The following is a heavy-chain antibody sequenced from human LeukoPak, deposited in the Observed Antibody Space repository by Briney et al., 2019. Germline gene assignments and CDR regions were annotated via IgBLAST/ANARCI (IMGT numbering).Heavy chain of an antibody. CDR1: GFTFSSYA. V-gene: IGHV3-23*01. Sequence: GGSLRLSCAASGFTFSSYAMSWVRQAPGKGLEWVSVISGSGGSTYYADSVKGRFTISRDNSKNTLYLQMNSLRAEDTAVYYCSRPPYLQTYCGGDCYPSGYFQHWGQGTLVTVSS. D-gene: IGHD2-21*02. CDR3: SRPPYLQTYCGGDCYPSGYFQH. J-gene: IGHJ1*01. CDR2: ISGSGGST.